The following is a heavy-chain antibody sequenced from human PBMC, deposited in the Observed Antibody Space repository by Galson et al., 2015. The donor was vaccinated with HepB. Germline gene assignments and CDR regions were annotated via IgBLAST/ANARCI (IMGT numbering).Heavy chain of an antibody. Sequence: QSGAEVKKPGESLKISCKGSGYSFTSYWIGWVRQMPGKGLEWMGIIYPGDSDTRYSPSFQGQVTISADKSISTAYLQWSSLKASDTAMYYCARQPHQAPNHSGTDAFDIWGQGTMVTVSS. CDR1: GYSFTSYW. V-gene: IGHV5-51*01. CDR3: ARQPHQAPNHSGTDAFDI. CDR2: IYPGDSDT. D-gene: IGHD1-26*01. J-gene: IGHJ3*02.